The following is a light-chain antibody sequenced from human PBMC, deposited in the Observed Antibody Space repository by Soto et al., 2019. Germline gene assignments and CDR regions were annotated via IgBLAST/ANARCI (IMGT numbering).Light chain of an antibody. CDR3: ISFAGSNTI. Sequence: QSALTQPPSASGSPGQSVTISCTGTGSDIGRYHYVSWYQRPPGKAPKLIIYEVSKRPSGVPDRFTGSKSGNTASLTVSGLKAEGGADYFCISFAGSNTIFGGGPTLPFL. J-gene: IGLJ2*01. V-gene: IGLV2-8*01. CDR2: EVS. CDR1: GSDIGRYHY.